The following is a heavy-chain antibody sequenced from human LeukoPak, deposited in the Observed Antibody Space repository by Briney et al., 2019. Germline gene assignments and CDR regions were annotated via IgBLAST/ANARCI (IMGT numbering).Heavy chain of an antibody. Sequence: ASVKVSCKASGGTFSSYAISWVRQAPGQGLEWMGGIIPIFGTANYAQKFQGRVTITADESTSTAYMELSSLRSEDTAVYYCASGRIAVATREFDYWGQGTLVTVSS. CDR1: GGTFSSYA. V-gene: IGHV1-69*13. D-gene: IGHD6-19*01. J-gene: IGHJ4*02. CDR3: ASGRIAVATREFDY. CDR2: IIPIFGTA.